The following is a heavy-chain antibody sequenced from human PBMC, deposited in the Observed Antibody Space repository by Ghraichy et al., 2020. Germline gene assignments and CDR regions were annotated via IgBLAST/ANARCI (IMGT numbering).Heavy chain of an antibody. J-gene: IGHJ4*02. V-gene: IGHV3-21*01. D-gene: IGHD3-22*01. CDR2: ISSSSSYI. CDR3: ASCYYDSSGYQTYYFDY. Sequence: GGSLRLSCAASGFTFSSYSMNWVRQAPGKGLEWVSSISSSSSYIYYADSVKGRFTISRDNAKNSRYLQMNSLRAEDTAVYYCASCYYDSSGYQTYYFDYWGQGTLVTVSS. CDR1: GFTFSSYS.